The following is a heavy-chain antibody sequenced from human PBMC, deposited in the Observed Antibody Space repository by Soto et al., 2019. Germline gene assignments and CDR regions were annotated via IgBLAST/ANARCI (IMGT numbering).Heavy chain of an antibody. D-gene: IGHD2-15*01. J-gene: IGHJ3*02. Sequence: PSETLSLTCTVSGGSISSYYWSWIRQPPGKGLEWIGYIYYSGSTNYSPSLTSRVTISVDTSKNQFSLKLSSVTAADTAVYYCARGGGECFPIWGQGTMVTVSS. CDR1: GGSISSYY. CDR2: IYYSGST. V-gene: IGHV4-59*01. CDR3: ARGGGECFPI.